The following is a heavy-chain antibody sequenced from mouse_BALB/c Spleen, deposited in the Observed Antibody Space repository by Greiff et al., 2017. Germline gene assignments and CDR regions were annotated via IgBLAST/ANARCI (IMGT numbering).Heavy chain of an antibody. J-gene: IGHJ1*01. CDR2: ISSGGSYT. Sequence: EVHLVESGGDLVKPGGSLKLSCAASGFTFSSYGMSWVRQTPDKRLEWVATISSGGSYTYYPDSVKGRFTISRDNAKNTLYLQMSSLKSEDTAMYYCARLEGSWYFDVWGAGTTVTVSS. V-gene: IGHV5-6*01. CDR1: GFTFSSYG. CDR3: ARLEGSWYFDV.